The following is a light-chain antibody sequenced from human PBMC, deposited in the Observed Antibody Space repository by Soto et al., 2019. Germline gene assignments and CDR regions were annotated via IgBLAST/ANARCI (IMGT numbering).Light chain of an antibody. Sequence: EIVLTQSPGTLSLSPGERATLSCRASQSVSSSNLAWYQQKPGQAPRLLIYGASSRATGIPDRFSGSGSGTDFTLTISRLEREDFAVYYCQQYGTSPGTFGQGTRLEIK. CDR3: QQYGTSPGT. CDR2: GAS. V-gene: IGKV3-20*01. CDR1: QSVSSSN. J-gene: IGKJ5*01.